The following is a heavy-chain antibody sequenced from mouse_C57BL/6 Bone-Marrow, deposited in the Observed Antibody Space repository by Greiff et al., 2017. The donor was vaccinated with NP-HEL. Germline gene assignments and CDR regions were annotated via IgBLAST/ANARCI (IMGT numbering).Heavy chain of an antibody. V-gene: IGHV6-3*01. D-gene: IGHD1-1*01. CDR3: TSVVAFDY. CDR2: IRLKSDNYAT. J-gene: IGHJ2*01. Sequence: DVMLVESGGGLVQPGGSMKLSCVASGFTFSNYWMNWVRQSPEKGLEWVAQIRLKSDNYATHYAESVKGRFTISRDDSKSSVYLQMNNLRAEDTGIYYCTSVVAFDYWGQGTTLTVSS. CDR1: GFTFSNYW.